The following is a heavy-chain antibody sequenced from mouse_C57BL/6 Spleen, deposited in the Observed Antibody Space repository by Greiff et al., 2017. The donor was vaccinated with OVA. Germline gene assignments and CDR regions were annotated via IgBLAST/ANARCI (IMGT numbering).Heavy chain of an antibody. CDR2: INPGSGGT. J-gene: IGHJ4*01. Sequence: VKLMESGAELVRPGTSVKVSCKASRYAFTNYLIEWVKQRPGQGLEWIGVINPGSGGTNYNEKFKGKATLTADKSSSTAYMQLSSLTSEDSAVYFCARWGTTVVAPYAMDYWGQGTSVTVSS. CDR1: RYAFTNYL. CDR3: ARWGTTVVAPYAMDY. V-gene: IGHV1-54*01. D-gene: IGHD1-1*01.